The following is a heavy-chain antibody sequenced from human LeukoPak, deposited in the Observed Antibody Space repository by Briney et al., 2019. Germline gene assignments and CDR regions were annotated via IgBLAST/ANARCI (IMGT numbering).Heavy chain of an antibody. CDR3: AASGGSPDAFDI. J-gene: IGHJ3*02. D-gene: IGHD3-16*01. CDR1: GGSISSYY. CDR2: IYYSGST. Sequence: PSETLSLTCTVSGGSISSYYWSWVRQPPGKGLEWIGYIYYSGSTNYNPSLKSRVTISVDTSKNQFSLKLSSVTAADTAVYYCAASGGSPDAFDIWGQGTMVTVSS. V-gene: IGHV4-59*01.